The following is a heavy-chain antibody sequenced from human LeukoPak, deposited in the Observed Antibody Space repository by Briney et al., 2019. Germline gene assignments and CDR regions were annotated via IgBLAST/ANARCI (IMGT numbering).Heavy chain of an antibody. D-gene: IGHD3-3*01. V-gene: IGHV1-69*04. CDR3: ATGIGTLWSGYYHDY. Sequence: SVKLSCTASGGTFSTYALSWVRQAPGQGLEWMGRIIPVLCVANYAQRFQGRVTISADKSTSTAYVEVSSLRSEDTAVYYCATGIGTLWSGYYHDYWGQGTLVTVSS. CDR2: IIPVLCVA. CDR1: GGTFSTYA. J-gene: IGHJ4*02.